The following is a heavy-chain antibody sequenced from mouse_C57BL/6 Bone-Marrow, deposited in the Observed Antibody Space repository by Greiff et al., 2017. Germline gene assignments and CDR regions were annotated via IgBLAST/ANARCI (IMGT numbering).Heavy chain of an antibody. CDR3: TTGYGSSLYAMDY. CDR1: GFNIKDDY. Sequence: VQLQQSGAELVRPGASVKLSCTASGFNIKDDYMHWVKQRPEQGLEWIGWIDPENGDTEYASKFQGKATITADTSSNTAYLQLSSLTSEDTAVYYCTTGYGSSLYAMDYWGQGTSGTVSS. V-gene: IGHV14-4*01. D-gene: IGHD1-1*01. J-gene: IGHJ4*01. CDR2: IDPENGDT.